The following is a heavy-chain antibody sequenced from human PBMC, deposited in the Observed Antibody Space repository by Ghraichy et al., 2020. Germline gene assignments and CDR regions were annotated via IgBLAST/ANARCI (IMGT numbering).Heavy chain of an antibody. CDR2: ISSSSSYI. Sequence: GGSLRLSCAASGFTFSSYSMNWVRQAPGKGLEWVSSISSSSSYIYYADSVKGRFTISRDNAKNSLYLQMNSLRAEDTAVYYCARDLHYGDFPHLGYFDYWGQGTLVTVSS. CDR3: ARDLHYGDFPHLGYFDY. D-gene: IGHD4-17*01. J-gene: IGHJ4*02. CDR1: GFTFSSYS. V-gene: IGHV3-21*01.